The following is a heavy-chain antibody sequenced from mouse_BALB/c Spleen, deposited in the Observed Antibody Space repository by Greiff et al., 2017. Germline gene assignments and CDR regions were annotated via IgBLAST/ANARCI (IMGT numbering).Heavy chain of an antibody. Sequence: EVQLVESGGGLVQPGGSLKLSCAASGFTFSSYGMSWVRQTPDKRLELVATINSNGGSTYYPDSVKGRFTISRDNAKNTLYLQMSSLKSEDTAMYYCAREDYYGPYWYFDVWGAGTTVTVSS. CDR1: GFTFSSYG. CDR3: AREDYYGPYWYFDV. J-gene: IGHJ1*01. D-gene: IGHD1-2*01. CDR2: INSNGGST. V-gene: IGHV5-6-3*01.